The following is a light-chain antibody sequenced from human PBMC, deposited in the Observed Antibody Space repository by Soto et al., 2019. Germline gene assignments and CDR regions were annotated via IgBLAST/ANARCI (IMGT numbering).Light chain of an antibody. J-gene: IGKJ4*01. Sequence: EIVLTQSPATLSLSPGERAILSCRASQSVGTYLAWYQQKPGQAPRLLIYDASNRATGIPARFGGSGSGTDFTLTINSLEPEDFAVYYCQQYGSSPLTFGGGTKVEIK. CDR3: QQYGSSPLT. CDR2: DAS. V-gene: IGKV3-11*01. CDR1: QSVGTY.